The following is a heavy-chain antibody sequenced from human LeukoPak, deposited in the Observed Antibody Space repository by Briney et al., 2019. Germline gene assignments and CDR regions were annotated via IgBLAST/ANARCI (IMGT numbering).Heavy chain of an antibody. Sequence: PGGSLRLSCAASGFTFSTYAMSWVRQAPGKGLEWVSVISGAGGDTFYADSVKGRFTISRDNAKNSLYLQMNSLRAEDTAVYYCATGNFWSRYYFDYWGQGTLVTVSS. V-gene: IGHV3-23*01. D-gene: IGHD3-3*01. CDR1: GFTFSTYA. CDR3: ATGNFWSRYYFDY. CDR2: ISGAGGDT. J-gene: IGHJ4*02.